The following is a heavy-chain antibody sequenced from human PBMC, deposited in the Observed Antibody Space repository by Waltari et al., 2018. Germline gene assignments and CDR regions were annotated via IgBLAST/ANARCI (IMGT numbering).Heavy chain of an antibody. Sequence: QVQLQQWGAGLLKPSETLSLTCAVYGGSFSGYYWSWIRQPPGKGLEWIGEINHSGSTNYNPSLKSRVTISVDTSKNQFSLKLSSVTAADTAVYYCARWKYDFWSGKAPEGLDYWGQGTLVTVSS. CDR1: GGSFSGYY. V-gene: IGHV4-34*01. CDR2: INHSGST. CDR3: ARWKYDFWSGKAPEGLDY. D-gene: IGHD3-3*01. J-gene: IGHJ4*02.